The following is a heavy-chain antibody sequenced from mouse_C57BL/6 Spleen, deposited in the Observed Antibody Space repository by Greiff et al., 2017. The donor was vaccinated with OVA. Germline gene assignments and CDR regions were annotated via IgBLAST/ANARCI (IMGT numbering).Heavy chain of an antibody. CDR3: ARGYYGNCFSCGY. V-gene: IGHV1-69*01. Sequence: QVQLQQPGAELVMPGASVKLSCTASGYTFTSYWMHWVKQRPGQGLEWIGEIDPSDSYTNYNQKFKGKSTLTVDKSSSTAYMQLSSLTSEDSAVYDCARGYYGNCFSCGYWGQGTTLTGSS. CDR1: GYTFTSYW. D-gene: IGHD2-1*01. CDR2: IDPSDSYT. J-gene: IGHJ2*01.